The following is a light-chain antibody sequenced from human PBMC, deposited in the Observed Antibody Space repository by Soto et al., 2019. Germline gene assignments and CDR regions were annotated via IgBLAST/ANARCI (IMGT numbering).Light chain of an antibody. CDR2: EVS. J-gene: IGLJ2*01. V-gene: IGLV2-23*02. CDR3: CSYAGSSTFEV. Sequence: QSALTQPASVSGSPGQSITISCTGTSSDVGSYNLVSWYQQHPGKAPKLMIYEVSKRPSGVSNRFSGSKSGNTASLTISVLQAEDEADYYCCSYAGSSTFEVFGGGTKLTVL. CDR1: SSDVGSYNL.